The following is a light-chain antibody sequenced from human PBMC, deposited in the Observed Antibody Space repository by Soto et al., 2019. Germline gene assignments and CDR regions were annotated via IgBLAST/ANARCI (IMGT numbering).Light chain of an antibody. J-gene: IGLJ1*01. Sequence: VLTQPASVSGSPGQSITISCTGTSIVVGNFNLVSWYQQHPCKAPKLMIYDVSKRPSGVSNRFSGSKSGNTASLTISGLQADDEADYYCCSYACDSYVFGTGTKVTVL. V-gene: IGLV2-23*02. CDR3: CSYACDSYV. CDR2: DVS. CDR1: SIVVGNFNL.